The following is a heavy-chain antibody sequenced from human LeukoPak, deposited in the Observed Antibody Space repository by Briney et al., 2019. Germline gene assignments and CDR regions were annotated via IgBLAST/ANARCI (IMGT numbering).Heavy chain of an antibody. CDR2: ISSSSRYI. CDR3: ARGRTSGGMTIEIDY. V-gene: IGHV3-21*01. CDR1: GFTFSSYS. J-gene: IGHJ4*02. D-gene: IGHD4/OR15-4a*01. Sequence: GGSLRLSCAASGFTFSSYSMNWVRQAPGKGLEWVSSISSSSRYIYYADSVKGRFTISRDNAKNSLYLQMNSLGAEDTAVYYCARGRTSGGMTIEIDYWGPGTLVTVSS.